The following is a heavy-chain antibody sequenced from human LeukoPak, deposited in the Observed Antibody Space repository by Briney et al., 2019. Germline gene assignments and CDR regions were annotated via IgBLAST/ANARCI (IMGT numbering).Heavy chain of an antibody. V-gene: IGHV4-34*01. CDR3: ARGGGGWLPFDY. CDR1: GGSISTFH. CDR2: INHSGST. Sequence: SETLSLTCTVSGGSISTFHWSWIRQPPGKGLEWIGEINHSGSTNYNPSLKSRVTISVDTSKNQFSLKLSSVTAADTAVYYCARGGGGWLPFDYWGQGTLVTVSS. D-gene: IGHD5-24*01. J-gene: IGHJ4*02.